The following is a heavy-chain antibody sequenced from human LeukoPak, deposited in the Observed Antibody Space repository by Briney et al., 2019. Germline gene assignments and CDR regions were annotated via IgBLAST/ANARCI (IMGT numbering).Heavy chain of an antibody. CDR1: GYTFTGYY. J-gene: IGHJ4*02. V-gene: IGHV1-2*02. Sequence: ASVKVSCKASGYTFTGYYMHWVRQVPGQGLEWMGWINPNSGGTDYAQKFQGRVTMTRDTSISTAYMELSRLRSDDTAVYYCARGSYYYDSSGYPYFDYWGQGTLVTVSS. CDR3: ARGSYYYDSSGYPYFDY. D-gene: IGHD3-22*01. CDR2: INPNSGGT.